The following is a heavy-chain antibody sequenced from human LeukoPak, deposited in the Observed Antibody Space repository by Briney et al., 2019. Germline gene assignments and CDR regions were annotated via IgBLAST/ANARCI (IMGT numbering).Heavy chain of an antibody. CDR1: GFTFSRYN. Sequence: GGSLRLSCAASGFTFSRYNMVWVRQAPEKGLEWVANIKQDGNEKYYVDSVKGRFTISRDNAKNSLYLQMNSLRADDTAVYYCARDKIVGPTTLDYWGQGTLVTVSS. CDR2: IKQDGNEK. D-gene: IGHD1-26*01. J-gene: IGHJ4*02. CDR3: ARDKIVGPTTLDY. V-gene: IGHV3-7*01.